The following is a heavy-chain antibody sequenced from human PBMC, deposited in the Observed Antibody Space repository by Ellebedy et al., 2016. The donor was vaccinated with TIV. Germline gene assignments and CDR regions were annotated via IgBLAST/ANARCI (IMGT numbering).Heavy chain of an antibody. CDR3: ARDPVGVGPAFDV. D-gene: IGHD4-23*01. CDR2: ITNSGTST. V-gene: IGHV3-23*01. Sequence: ESLKISCAASGFTFSNNAMSWVRQAPGKGLEWISAITNSGTSTYYADSVKGRFTISRDNSKNTLYLQVDSLRAEDTAIYYCARDPVGVGPAFDVWGQGTMVTVSS. CDR1: GFTFSNNA. J-gene: IGHJ3*01.